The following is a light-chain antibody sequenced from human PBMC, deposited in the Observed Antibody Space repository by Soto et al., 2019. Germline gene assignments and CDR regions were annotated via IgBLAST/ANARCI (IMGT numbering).Light chain of an antibody. Sequence: QSALTQPASVSGSPGQSITISCTGTSSDVGGYNYVSWYQHHPGRAPKLMIYEVSTRPSGVSNRFSGSKSGNTASLTISGLQAEDEADYYCSSYTSGTLFVFGTGTKLTVL. CDR1: SSDVGGYNY. V-gene: IGLV2-14*01. CDR3: SSYTSGTLFV. J-gene: IGLJ1*01. CDR2: EVS.